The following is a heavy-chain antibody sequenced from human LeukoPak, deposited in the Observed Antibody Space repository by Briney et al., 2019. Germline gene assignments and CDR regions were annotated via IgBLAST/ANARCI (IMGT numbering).Heavy chain of an antibody. CDR1: GGSISSYY. Sequence: SETLSLTCTVSGGSISSYYWSWIRQPAGEGLEWIGRIYTSGSTNYNPSLKSRVTMSVDTSKNQFSLKLSSVTAADTAVYYCARDREVKAYRYYYGMDVWGQGTTVTVSS. J-gene: IGHJ6*02. CDR3: ARDREVKAYRYYYGMDV. CDR2: IYTSGST. V-gene: IGHV4-4*07. D-gene: IGHD2-21*01.